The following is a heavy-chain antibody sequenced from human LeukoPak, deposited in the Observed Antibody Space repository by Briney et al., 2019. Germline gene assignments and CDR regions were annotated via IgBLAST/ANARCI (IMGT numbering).Heavy chain of an antibody. CDR3: ARVGGATGRDY. D-gene: IGHD1-26*01. J-gene: IGHJ4*02. CDR2: INHSGST. Sequence: PSETLSLTCAVYGGSFSGYYWSWSRQPPGKGLEWIGEINHSGSTNYNPSLKSRVTISVDTSKNQFSLKLSSVTAADTAVYYCARVGGATGRDYWGQGTLVTVSS. V-gene: IGHV4-34*01. CDR1: GGSFSGYY.